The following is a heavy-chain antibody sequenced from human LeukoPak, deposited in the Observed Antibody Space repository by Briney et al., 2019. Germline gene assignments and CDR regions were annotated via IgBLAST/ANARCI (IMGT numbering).Heavy chain of an antibody. CDR2: ISSSSSYI. CDR3: ARGSASSGWNGDDY. CDR1: GFTFSSYS. D-gene: IGHD6-19*01. J-gene: IGHJ4*02. Sequence: PGGSLRLSCAASGFTFSSYSMNWVRQAPGKGLEWVSSISSSSSYIYYADSVKGRFTISRDNAENSLYLQMNSLRAEDTAVYYCARGSASSGWNGDDYWGQGTLVTVSS. V-gene: IGHV3-21*01.